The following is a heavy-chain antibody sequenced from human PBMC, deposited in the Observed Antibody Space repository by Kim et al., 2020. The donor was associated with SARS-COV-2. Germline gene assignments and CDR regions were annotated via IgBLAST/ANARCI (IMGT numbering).Heavy chain of an antibody. CDR1: GGTFSRHA. D-gene: IGHD5-12*01. CDR2: IIPIFDAT. CDR3: TSGGYSGYESMGIFTYSAMDV. V-gene: IGHV1-69*13. Sequence: SVKVSCKASGGTFSRHAFSWVRQAPGQGLEWMGGIIPIFDATNYAPSLQGRVTITADESTTTAYMHLSSLTFEDTAVYYCTSGGYSGYESMGIFTYSAMDVGGPGTTVFVSS. J-gene: IGHJ6*01.